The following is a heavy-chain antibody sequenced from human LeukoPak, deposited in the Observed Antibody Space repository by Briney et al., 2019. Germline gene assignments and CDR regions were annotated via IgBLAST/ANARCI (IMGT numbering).Heavy chain of an antibody. CDR3: ARDVSVGSEP. V-gene: IGHV3-30-3*01. CDR1: GFTFSSYA. J-gene: IGHJ5*02. CDR2: ISYDGSNK. D-gene: IGHD6-19*01. Sequence: GGSLRLSCAASGFTFSSYAMHWVRQAPGKGLEWVAVISYDGSNKYYADSVKGRFTISRDNSKNTLYLQMNSLRAEDTAVYYCARDVSVGSEPWGQGTLVPVSS.